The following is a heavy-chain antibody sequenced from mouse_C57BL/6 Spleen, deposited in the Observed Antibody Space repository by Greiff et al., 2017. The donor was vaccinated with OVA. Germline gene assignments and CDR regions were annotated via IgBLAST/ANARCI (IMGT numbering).Heavy chain of an antibody. D-gene: IGHD2-4*01. J-gene: IGHJ2*01. V-gene: IGHV5-9*04. CDR3: ARYDYDPYYFDY. CDR1: GFTFSSYT. CDR2: ISGGGGNT. Sequence: KLVESGGGLVKPGGSLKLSCAASGFTFSSYTMSWVRQTPEKRLEWVATISGGGGNTYYPDSVKGRFTISRDNAKNTLYLQMSSLRSEDTALYYCARYDYDPYYFDYWGQGTTLTVSS.